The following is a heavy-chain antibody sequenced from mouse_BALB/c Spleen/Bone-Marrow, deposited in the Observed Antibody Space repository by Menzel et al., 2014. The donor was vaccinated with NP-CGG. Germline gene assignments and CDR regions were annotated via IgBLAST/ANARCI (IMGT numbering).Heavy chain of an antibody. Sequence: EVQLQQSGPELVKPGASVKMSCKASGYTFTSYVMHWVKQKPGQGLEWIGYIDSYNDGTYYNEKFKGKATLTSDKSSSTAYMELSSLTSEDSAVYYCARLGAYYRYGYAMDYWGQGTSVTVSS. D-gene: IGHD2-14*01. V-gene: IGHV1-14*01. CDR3: ARLGAYYRYGYAMDY. J-gene: IGHJ4*01. CDR1: GYTFTSYV. CDR2: IDSYNDGT.